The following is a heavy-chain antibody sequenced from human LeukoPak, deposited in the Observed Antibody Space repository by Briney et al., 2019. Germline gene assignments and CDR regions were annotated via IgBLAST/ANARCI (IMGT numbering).Heavy chain of an antibody. CDR3: AKGYSGSYFYGMDV. D-gene: IGHD1-26*01. V-gene: IGHV3-9*01. J-gene: IGHJ6*02. CDR2: TSWNSGSI. CDR1: GFTFDDYA. Sequence: GGSLRLSCAASGFTFDDYAMHWVRQAPGKGLEWVSGTSWNSGSIGYADSVKGRFTISRDNAKNSLYLQMNSLRAEDTALYYCAKGYSGSYFYGMDVWGQGTTVTVSS.